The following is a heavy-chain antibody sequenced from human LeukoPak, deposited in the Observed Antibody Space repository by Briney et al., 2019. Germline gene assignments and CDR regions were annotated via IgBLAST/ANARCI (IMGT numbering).Heavy chain of an antibody. CDR2: IFQGGTT. CDR3: ARQAGEIDF. Sequence: PSETLSLTCTVSGYSIRSGFYWGWIRQAPGKGLEWIGSIFQGGTTFYNPSLKSRVIISADTSNNEFSLKLSSVTAADTAVYYCARQAGEIDFWGQGTLVTVSS. CDR1: GYSIRSGFY. V-gene: IGHV4-38-2*02. J-gene: IGHJ4*02. D-gene: IGHD7-27*01.